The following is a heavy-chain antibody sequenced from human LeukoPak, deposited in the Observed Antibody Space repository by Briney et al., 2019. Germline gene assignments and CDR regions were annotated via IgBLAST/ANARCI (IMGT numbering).Heavy chain of an antibody. CDR2: IYYSGST. J-gene: IGHJ4*02. V-gene: IGHV4-39*07. Sequence: KPSETLSLTCTVSGGSISSSSYYWGWIRQPPGKGLEWIGSIYYSGSTYYNPSLKSRVTISVDTSKNQFSLKLSSVTAADTAVYYCARDAAMTTVGGGDYWGQGTLVTVSS. CDR3: ARDAAMTTVGGGDY. CDR1: GGSISSSSYY. D-gene: IGHD4-17*01.